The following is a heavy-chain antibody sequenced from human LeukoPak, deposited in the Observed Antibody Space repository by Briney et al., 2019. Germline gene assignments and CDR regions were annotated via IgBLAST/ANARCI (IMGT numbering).Heavy chain of an antibody. D-gene: IGHD2-15*01. Sequence: ASVKVSCKASGYNFTGYYMHWVRQAPGQGLEWMGWINPHTGGTNYAQKFQGRVTMTRDTSISTAYMELSGLTSDDTAVYYCARPYCSGGSCHDYFDYWGQGTLVTVSS. V-gene: IGHV1-2*02. CDR2: INPHTGGT. CDR3: ARPYCSGGSCHDYFDY. J-gene: IGHJ4*02. CDR1: GYNFTGYY.